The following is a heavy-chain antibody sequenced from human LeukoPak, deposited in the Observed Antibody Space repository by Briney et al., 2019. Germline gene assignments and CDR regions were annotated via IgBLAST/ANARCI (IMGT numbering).Heavy chain of an antibody. CDR3: ARVGGYSGYIDI. V-gene: IGHV1-69*04. CDR2: IIPILGIA. J-gene: IGHJ3*02. D-gene: IGHD5-12*01. Sequence: SVKVSCKASGGTFSSYAISWVRQAPGQGLEWMGRIIPILGIANYAQKFQGRVTITADKSTSTAYMELSSLRSEDTAVYYRARVGGYSGYIDIWGQGTMVTVSS. CDR1: GGTFSSYA.